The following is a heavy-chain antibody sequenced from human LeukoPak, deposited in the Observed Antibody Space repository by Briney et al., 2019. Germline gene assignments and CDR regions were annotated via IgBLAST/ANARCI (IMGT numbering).Heavy chain of an antibody. CDR2: IIPIFGTA. D-gene: IGHD6-19*01. J-gene: IGHJ4*02. V-gene: IGHV1-69*13. CDR3: ARVGSGWYELNY. Sequence: SVKVSCKASGGTFSSYAISWVRQAPGQGLEWMGGIIPIFGTANYAQKFQGRVTITADESTSTAYMELSSLRSEDTAVYYCARVGSGWYELNYWGQGTLVTVSS. CDR1: GGTFSSYA.